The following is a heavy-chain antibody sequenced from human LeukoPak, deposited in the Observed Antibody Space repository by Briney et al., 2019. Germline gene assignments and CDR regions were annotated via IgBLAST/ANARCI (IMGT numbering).Heavy chain of an antibody. J-gene: IGHJ4*02. CDR1: GDRVSSNSAA. V-gene: IGHV6-1*01. Sequence: SQTLSLTCAISGDRVSSNSAAWNWIRQSPSRGLEWLGRTYYRSDWDSDYAVSVKSRVSITPDTAKNQFSLQLNSVTPEDTAIYYCAREGSYFDYWGQGTLVTVSS. CDR3: AREGSYFDY. CDR2: TYYRSDWDS.